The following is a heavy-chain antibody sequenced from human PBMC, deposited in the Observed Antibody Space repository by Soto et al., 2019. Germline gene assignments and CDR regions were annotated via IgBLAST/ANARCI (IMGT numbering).Heavy chain of an antibody. J-gene: IGHJ4*02. CDR2: ISSSSNYI. CDR3: ARVTAAADLGEGYYFDY. D-gene: IGHD6-25*01. Sequence: GGSLRLSCAASGFTFSSYSMNWVRQAPGKGLEWVSSISSSSNYIYYADSVKGRFTISRDDAKNSLYLQMNSLRAEDTAVYYCARVTAAADLGEGYYFDYWGQGTLVTVSS. CDR1: GFTFSSYS. V-gene: IGHV3-21*01.